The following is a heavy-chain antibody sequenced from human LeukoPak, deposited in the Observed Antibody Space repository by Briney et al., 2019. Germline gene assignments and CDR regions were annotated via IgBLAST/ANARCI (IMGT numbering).Heavy chain of an antibody. CDR1: GYTFTSYD. J-gene: IGHJ4*02. Sequence: ASVKVSCKASGYTFTSYDINWVRQATGQGLEWMGWMNPNSGNTGYAQKFQGRVTMTRNTSISTAYMELSSLRSEDTAVYYCARLWSSGWYSDYWGQGTLVTVSS. CDR2: MNPNSGNT. V-gene: IGHV1-8*01. CDR3: ARLWSSGWYSDY. D-gene: IGHD6-19*01.